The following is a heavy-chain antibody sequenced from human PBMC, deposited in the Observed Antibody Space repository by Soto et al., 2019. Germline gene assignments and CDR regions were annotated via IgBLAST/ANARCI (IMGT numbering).Heavy chain of an antibody. Sequence: EVQLLESGGGLVQPGGTLRLSCAASGFTFSTYAMSWVRQAPGKGLEWVSAFSDGGSSTYYTDSVKGRFTISRDNSKNSLYLQMNSLRAEDTAIYYCAKLLVVVAAAPTYGMDVWGQGTTVTVSS. V-gene: IGHV3-23*01. CDR2: FSDGGSST. CDR1: GFTFSTYA. D-gene: IGHD2-2*01. CDR3: AKLLVVVAAAPTYGMDV. J-gene: IGHJ6*02.